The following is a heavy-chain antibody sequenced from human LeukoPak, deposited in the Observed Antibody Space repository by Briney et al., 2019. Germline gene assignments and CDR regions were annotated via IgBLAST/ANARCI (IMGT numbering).Heavy chain of an antibody. V-gene: IGHV3-15*01. CDR2: IKSKTDGGTT. D-gene: IGHD1-26*01. Sequence: TGGSLRLSCAASGFTFSNAWMSWVRQAPGKGLEWVGRIKSKTDGGTTDYAAPVKGRFTISRDDSKNTLYLQMNSLKTEDTAVYYCTTGSYYGDLFDYWGQGTLVTVSS. J-gene: IGHJ4*02. CDR1: GFTFSNAW. CDR3: TTGSYYGDLFDY.